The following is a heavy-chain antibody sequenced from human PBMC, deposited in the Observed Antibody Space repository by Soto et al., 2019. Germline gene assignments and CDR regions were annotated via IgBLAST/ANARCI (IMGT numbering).Heavy chain of an antibody. CDR3: AREAGVYGSGSYGMDV. CDR2: ISYDGSDK. D-gene: IGHD3-10*01. Sequence: QVQLVESGGDVVQPGRSLRLSCAASGFTFSSYSMHWVRQAPGKGLEWVAVISYDGSDKYYADSVKGRFTISRDNSKNTLYLQMNSLRAEDTAVYYCAREAGVYGSGSYGMDVWGQGTTVTVSS. J-gene: IGHJ6*02. CDR1: GFTFSSYS. V-gene: IGHV3-30-3*01.